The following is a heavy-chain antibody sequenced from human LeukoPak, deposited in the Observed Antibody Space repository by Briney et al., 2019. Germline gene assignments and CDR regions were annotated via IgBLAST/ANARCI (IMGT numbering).Heavy chain of an antibody. CDR1: GYTFTGYG. CDR2: IGPYNGNT. J-gene: IGHJ4*02. D-gene: IGHD3-10*01. Sequence: ASVKVSCKASGYTFTGYGISWVRQAPGQGLEWMGWIGPYNGNTNYAQNLQGRVTMTTDTSTSTAYMVLGSLGSDDTAVCYCARDQDSLVRGVIGYWGQGTLVTVSS. CDR3: ARDQDSLVRGVIGY. V-gene: IGHV1-18*01.